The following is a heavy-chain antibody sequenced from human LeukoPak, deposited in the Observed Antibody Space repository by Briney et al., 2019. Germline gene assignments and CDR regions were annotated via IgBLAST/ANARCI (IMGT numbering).Heavy chain of an antibody. CDR2: IYYSGST. CDR3: ARAGGIAVAGQLDY. J-gene: IGHJ4*02. D-gene: IGHD6-19*01. CDR1: GGSISSSSYY. Sequence: PSGTLSLTCTVSGGSISSSSYYWGWIRQPPGKGLEWIGYIYYSGSTYYNPSLKSRVTMSVDTSKNQFSLQLNSVTPEDTAVYYCARAGGIAVAGQLDYWGQGTLVTVSS. V-gene: IGHV4-39*01.